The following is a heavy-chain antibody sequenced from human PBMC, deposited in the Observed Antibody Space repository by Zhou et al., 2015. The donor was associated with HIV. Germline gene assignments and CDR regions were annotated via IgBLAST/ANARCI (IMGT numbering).Heavy chain of an antibody. CDR1: GGTFSSYA. CDR3: ARGLLVRYCSSTSCPDAFDI. D-gene: IGHD2-2*01. Sequence: QVQLVQSGAEVKKPGSSVKVSCKASGGTFSSYAISWVRQAPGQGLEWMGGIIPIFGTANYAQKFQGRVTITADESTSTAYMELSSLRSEDTAVYYCARGLLVRYCSSTSCPDAFDIWGQGTMVTVSS. V-gene: IGHV1-69*01. J-gene: IGHJ3*02. CDR2: IIPIFGTA.